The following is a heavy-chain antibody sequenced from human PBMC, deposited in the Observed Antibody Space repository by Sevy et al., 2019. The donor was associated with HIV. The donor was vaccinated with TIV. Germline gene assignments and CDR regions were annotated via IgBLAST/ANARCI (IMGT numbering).Heavy chain of an antibody. J-gene: IGHJ4*02. CDR2: IYPGDSDT. CDR1: GYSFPTYW. Sequence: GESLKISCKGSGYSFPTYWIGWVRQMPGKGLEWMGIIYPGDSDTGYSLSFQGQVTISADKSISTAYLQWSSLKASDTAMYFCARRVYDSSGYPQYYFDSWGQGTLVTVSS. D-gene: IGHD3-22*01. V-gene: IGHV5-51*01. CDR3: ARRVYDSSGYPQYYFDS.